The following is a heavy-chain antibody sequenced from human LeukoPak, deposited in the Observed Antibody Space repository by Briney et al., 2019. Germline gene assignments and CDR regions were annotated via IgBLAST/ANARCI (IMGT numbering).Heavy chain of an antibody. V-gene: IGHV1-2*02. Sequence: ASVKASCKASGYIFTGYYMHWVRLAPGRGLEWMGWINPNSGDTNYAQKFQGRVTMTRDTSISTAHMELSRLRSDDTAVYYCARVRYRLAETYIDYWGQGTLVTVSS. J-gene: IGHJ4*02. CDR2: INPNSGDT. CDR1: GYIFTGYY. CDR3: ARVRYRLAETYIDY. D-gene: IGHD3-16*01.